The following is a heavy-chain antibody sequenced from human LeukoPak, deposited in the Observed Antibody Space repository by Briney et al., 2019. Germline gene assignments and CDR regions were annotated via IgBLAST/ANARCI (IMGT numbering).Heavy chain of an antibody. CDR3: ARDIGGEGYDFDY. CDR1: GFTFSGYY. D-gene: IGHD5-12*01. Sequence: GGSLRLSCVASGFTFSGYYMSWIRQAPGKGLEWVSYISSSSSYKYYADSVKGRFTISRDNAKNSLYLQMNSLRAEDTAVYYCARDIGGEGYDFDYWGRGTQATVPS. V-gene: IGHV3-11*06. J-gene: IGHJ4*02. CDR2: ISSSSSYK.